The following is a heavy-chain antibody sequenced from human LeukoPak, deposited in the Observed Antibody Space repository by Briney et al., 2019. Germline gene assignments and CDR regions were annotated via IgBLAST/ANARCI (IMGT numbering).Heavy chain of an antibody. Sequence: GGSLTLSCAASGFTLSRYGMHWVRQAPGRELEGVECIQYDGSNKYYADSVKGRFTISRDNSKNTLYLQMNSLRAEDTAVYYCAKFRGEGSYDDYWGQGTLVTVSS. J-gene: IGHJ4*02. D-gene: IGHD1-26*01. CDR2: IQYDGSNK. CDR3: AKFRGEGSYDDY. CDR1: GFTLSRYG. V-gene: IGHV3-30*02.